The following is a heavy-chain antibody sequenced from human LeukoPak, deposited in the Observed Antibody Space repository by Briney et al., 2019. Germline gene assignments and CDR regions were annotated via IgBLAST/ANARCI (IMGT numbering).Heavy chain of an antibody. CDR1: GGSINSVTYY. D-gene: IGHD6-19*01. CDR3: ARGYSSGWYYSGRHYNWFDP. Sequence: SETLSLTCTVSGGSINSVTYYWGWIRQPPGKGLEWIGSIFYTGSTYYNPSLKSRVTISIDTSKNQFSLKLSSVTAADTAVYYCARGYSSGWYYSGRHYNWFDPWGQGTLVTVSS. CDR2: IFYTGST. J-gene: IGHJ5*02. V-gene: IGHV4-39*01.